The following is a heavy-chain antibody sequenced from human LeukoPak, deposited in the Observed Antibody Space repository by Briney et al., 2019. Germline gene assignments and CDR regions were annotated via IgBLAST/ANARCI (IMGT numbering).Heavy chain of an antibody. Sequence: SETLSLTCAVYGGSFSGYYWSWIRQPPGKGLEWIGEINHSGSTNYNPSLKSRVTISVDTSKNQFSLKLSSVTAADTAVYYCARHGSAVGITMVRGVIRYWGQGTLVTVSS. CDR2: INHSGST. CDR3: ARHGSAVGITMVRGVIRY. J-gene: IGHJ4*02. CDR1: GGSFSGYY. D-gene: IGHD3-10*01. V-gene: IGHV4-34*01.